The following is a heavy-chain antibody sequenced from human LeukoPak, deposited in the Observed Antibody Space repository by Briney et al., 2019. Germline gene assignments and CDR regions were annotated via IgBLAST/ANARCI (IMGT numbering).Heavy chain of an antibody. V-gene: IGHV3-30-3*01. Sequence: GGSLRLSCAASGFTFSSYAMHWVRQAPGKGLEWVAVISYDGSNKYYADSVKGRFTISRDNSKNTLYLQMNSLRAEDTAVYYCAKDRDTAMVTLGYWGQGTLVTVSS. CDR1: GFTFSSYA. CDR3: AKDRDTAMVTLGY. J-gene: IGHJ4*02. CDR2: ISYDGSNK. D-gene: IGHD5-18*01.